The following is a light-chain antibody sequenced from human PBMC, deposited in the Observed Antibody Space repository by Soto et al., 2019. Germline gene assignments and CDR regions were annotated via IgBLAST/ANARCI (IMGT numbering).Light chain of an antibody. Sequence: EIVFTQSPATLSLSPGERATLSCRASQSVGSFLAWYQQKPGQAPRLLVYDASIRATGIPARFSGSGSGTDFTLTISGLEPEDFAVYYCQQRYNWPPYTFGQGIKVDIK. J-gene: IGKJ2*01. CDR1: QSVGSF. CDR2: DAS. V-gene: IGKV3-11*01. CDR3: QQRYNWPPYT.